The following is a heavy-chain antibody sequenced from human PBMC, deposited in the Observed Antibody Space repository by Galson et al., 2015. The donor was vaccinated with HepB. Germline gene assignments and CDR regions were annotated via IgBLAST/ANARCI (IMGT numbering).Heavy chain of an antibody. V-gene: IGHV3-21*01. Sequence: SLRLSCAASGFTFSSYSMNWVRQAPGKGLEWVSSISSSSSYIYYADSVKGRFTISRDNAKNSLYLQMDSLRAEDTAVYYCARDAEPAAADYYYMDDWGKGTTVTVSS. J-gene: IGHJ6*03. CDR2: ISSSSSYI. CDR1: GFTFSSYS. CDR3: ARDAEPAAADYYYMDD. D-gene: IGHD2-2*01.